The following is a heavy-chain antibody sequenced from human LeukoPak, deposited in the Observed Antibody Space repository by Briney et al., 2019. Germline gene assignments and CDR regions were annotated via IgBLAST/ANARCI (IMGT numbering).Heavy chain of an antibody. CDR2: IYYSGST. CDR1: GGSISSSSYY. V-gene: IGHV4-39*07. J-gene: IGHJ4*02. D-gene: IGHD3-22*01. CDR3: ARDGYHFDSSGFYSLDY. Sequence: SETLSLTCTVSGGSISSSSYYWGWIRQPPGKGLEWIGSIYYSGSTYYNPSLKSRVIMSVDTSKNQLSLKLSSVTAADTAVYYCARDGYHFDSSGFYSLDYWGQGTLVTVSS.